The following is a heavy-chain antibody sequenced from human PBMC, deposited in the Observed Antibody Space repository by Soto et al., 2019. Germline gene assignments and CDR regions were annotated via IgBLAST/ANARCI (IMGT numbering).Heavy chain of an antibody. V-gene: IGHV3-48*02. CDR1: GFTFSSYS. D-gene: IGHD3-16*02. J-gene: IGHJ4*02. Sequence: PGGSLRLSCAASGFTFSSYSMNWVRQAPGKGLEWVSYISSSSSTIYYADSVKGRFTVSRDNAKNSLYLQMNSLRDEDTAVYYCAVDAGSRPTKTYDYVWGSYRYAPGHFDYWGQGTLVTVSS. CDR3: AVDAGSRPTKTYDYVWGSYRYAPGHFDY. CDR2: ISSSSSTI.